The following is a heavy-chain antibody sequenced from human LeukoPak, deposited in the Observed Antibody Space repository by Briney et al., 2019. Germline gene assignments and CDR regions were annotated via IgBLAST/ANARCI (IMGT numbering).Heavy chain of an antibody. CDR2: IIPIFGTA. CDR3: ARDYYDSSGPLPRAFDI. D-gene: IGHD3-22*01. J-gene: IGHJ3*02. V-gene: IGHV1-69*05. Sequence: SVKVSCKASGGTFSSYAIRLVRQAPGQGLEWMGRIIPIFGTANYAQKFQGRVTITTDESTSTAYMELSSLRSEDTAVYYCARDYYDSSGPLPRAFDIWGQGTMVTVSS. CDR1: GGTFSSYA.